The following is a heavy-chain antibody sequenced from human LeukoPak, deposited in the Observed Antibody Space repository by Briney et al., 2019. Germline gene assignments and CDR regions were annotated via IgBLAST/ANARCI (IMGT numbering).Heavy chain of an antibody. CDR1: GFIFNAYT. CDR3: ARNGDSLGYFDY. J-gene: IGHJ4*02. CDR2: ISSSGSYI. D-gene: IGHD4-17*01. V-gene: IGHV3-21*01. Sequence: GGSLRLSCAASGFIFNAYTMNWVRQAPGKGLEWVSSISSSGSYIYYADSVKGRFTISRDNAKNSLYLQMNSMRAEDTAVYYCARNGDSLGYFDYWGQGTLVTVSS.